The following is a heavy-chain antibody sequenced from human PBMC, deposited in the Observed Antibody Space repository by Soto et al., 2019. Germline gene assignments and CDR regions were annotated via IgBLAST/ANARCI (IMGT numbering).Heavy chain of an antibody. CDR3: AKDRVRVAPYNWFDP. CDR1: GFTFSSYG. J-gene: IGHJ5*02. CDR2: ISYDGSNK. D-gene: IGHD2-21*01. V-gene: IGHV3-30*18. Sequence: QVQLVESGGGVVQPGRSLRLSCAASGFTFSSYGMHWVRQAPGKGLEWVAVISYDGSNKYYADSVKGRFTISRDNSKNTLYLQMNSLRAEDTAVYYCAKDRVRVAPYNWFDPWGQGTLVTVSS.